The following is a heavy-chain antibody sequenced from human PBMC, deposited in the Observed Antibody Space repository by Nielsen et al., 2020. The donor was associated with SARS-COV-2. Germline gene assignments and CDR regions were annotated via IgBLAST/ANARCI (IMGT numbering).Heavy chain of an antibody. CDR1: GFTFSSYG. V-gene: IGHV3-33*03. CDR3: ARASDTAFDY. Sequence: GESLKISCAASGFTFSSYGMHWVRQAPGKGLEWVAVIWYDGSNKYYADSVKGRFTISRDNAKNSLYLQMNSLRAEDTALYYCARASDTAFDYWGQGTLVTVSS. J-gene: IGHJ4*02. CDR2: IWYDGSNK.